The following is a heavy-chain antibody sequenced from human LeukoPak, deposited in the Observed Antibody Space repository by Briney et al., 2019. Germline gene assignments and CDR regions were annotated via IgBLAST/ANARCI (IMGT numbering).Heavy chain of an antibody. J-gene: IGHJ4*02. V-gene: IGHV4-59*01. CDR3: ATGVHGIAAAGDYYFDY. Sequence: PSEALSLTCAVYGGSFSGYYWSWIRQPPGKGLEWIGYMYYRGNTNYDPSLKSRVTISIDTPNNQFSLKLSSVTAADTAVYYCATGVHGIAAAGDYYFDYWGQGTLVTVSS. CDR2: MYYRGNT. D-gene: IGHD6-13*01. CDR1: GGSFSGYY.